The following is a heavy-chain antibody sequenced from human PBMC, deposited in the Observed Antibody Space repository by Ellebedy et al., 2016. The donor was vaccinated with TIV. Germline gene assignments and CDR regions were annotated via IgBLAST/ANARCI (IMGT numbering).Heavy chain of an antibody. CDR3: AKDRFPYYDSSGTTGYFDC. Sequence: AASVKVSCKTSGYTFTSYGISWVRQEPGQGLEWMGWISANNGDTNYAQKFQGRVTMTTDTSTTTAYMELSGLTSDDTAIYYCAKDRFPYYDSSGTTGYFDCWGQGTLVTVSS. J-gene: IGHJ4*02. CDR1: GYTFTSYG. CDR2: ISANNGDT. D-gene: IGHD3-22*01. V-gene: IGHV1-18*04.